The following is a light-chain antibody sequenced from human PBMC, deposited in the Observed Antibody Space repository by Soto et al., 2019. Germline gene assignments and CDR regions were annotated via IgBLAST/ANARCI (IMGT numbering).Light chain of an antibody. CDR2: DVS. V-gene: IGLV2-8*01. CDR3: SSYAGSFRV. CDR1: SSDVGADNY. Sequence: QSALTQPASVSGSPGQSVTISCTGVSSDVGADNYDSWYQQHPGKAPKLMIYDVSKRPSGVPDRFSGSKSGNTASLTVSGLQAEDEADYYCSSYAGSFRVFGTGTKVTVL. J-gene: IGLJ1*01.